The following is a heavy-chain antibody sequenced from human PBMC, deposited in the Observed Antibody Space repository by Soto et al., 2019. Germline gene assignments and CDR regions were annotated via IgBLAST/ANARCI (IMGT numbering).Heavy chain of an antibody. CDR3: ARERLDCGGDCYLPYFDY. J-gene: IGHJ4*02. CDR1: GGSISSYY. D-gene: IGHD2-21*02. Sequence: PSETLSLTCTVSGGSISSYYWSWIRQPPGKGLEWIGYIYYSGSTNYNPSLKSRVTISVDTSKNQFSLKLSSVTAADTAVYYCARERLDCGGDCYLPYFDYWGQGTLVTVSS. V-gene: IGHV4-59*01. CDR2: IYYSGST.